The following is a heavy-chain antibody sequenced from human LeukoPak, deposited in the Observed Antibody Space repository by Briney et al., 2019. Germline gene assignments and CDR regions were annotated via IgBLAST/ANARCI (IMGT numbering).Heavy chain of an antibody. V-gene: IGHV1-69*05. J-gene: IGHJ4*02. CDR3: ARGANYYGTGSRLRYFDY. CDR2: IIPIFGTA. CDR1: GGTFSSYA. Sequence: SVKVSCKASGGTFSSYAISWVRQAPGQGLEWMGGIIPIFGTANYAQKFQGRVTITTDESTSTAYMELSSLRSEDTAVYYCARGANYYGTGSRLRYFDYWGQGTLVTVSS. D-gene: IGHD3-10*01.